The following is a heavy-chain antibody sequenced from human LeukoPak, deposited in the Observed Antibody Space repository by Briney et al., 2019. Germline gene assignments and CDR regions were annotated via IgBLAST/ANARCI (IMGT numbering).Heavy chain of an antibody. V-gene: IGHV4-34*01. CDR3: ARGQWLDND. CDR2: INHSGST. D-gene: IGHD6-19*01. CDR1: GGSFSAYY. J-gene: IGHJ4*02. Sequence: SGTLSLTCAVYGGSFSAYYWSWIRQPPGKGLEWIGEINHSGSTNYNPSLKSRVTISVDTSKNQFSLNLNSLTAADTAVYYCARGQWLDNDWGQGTLVTVSS.